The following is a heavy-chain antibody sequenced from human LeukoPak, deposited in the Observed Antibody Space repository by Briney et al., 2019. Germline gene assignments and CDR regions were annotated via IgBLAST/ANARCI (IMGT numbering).Heavy chain of an antibody. D-gene: IGHD1-26*01. Sequence: GGSLRLSCAASGFTFSTSWMHWVRLAPGKGLVWVSRISGNGGSTTYAESVKGRFTISRDNAKSTVYLRMNSLRAEDSAVYYCATIGLGASWGQGTLVTVSS. CDR3: ATIGLGAS. CDR2: ISGNGGST. J-gene: IGHJ5*02. CDR1: GFTFSTSW. V-gene: IGHV3-74*01.